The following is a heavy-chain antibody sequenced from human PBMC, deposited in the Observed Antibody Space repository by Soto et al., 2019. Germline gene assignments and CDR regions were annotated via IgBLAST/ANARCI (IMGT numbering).Heavy chain of an antibody. D-gene: IGHD3-10*01. CDR2: IIPIFGTA. CDR3: ARVATYYYGSGSYLYY. CDR1: GGTFSSYA. J-gene: IGHJ4*02. V-gene: IGHV1-69*13. Sequence: SVKVSCKASGGTFSSYAISWVRQAPGQGLEWMGGIIPIFGTANYAQKFQGRVTITADESTSTAYMELSSLRSEDTAVYYCARVATYYYGSGSYLYYWGQGTLVTVSS.